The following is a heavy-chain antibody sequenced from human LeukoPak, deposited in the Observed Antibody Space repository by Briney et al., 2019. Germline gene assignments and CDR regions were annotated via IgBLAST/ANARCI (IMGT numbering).Heavy chain of an antibody. CDR1: GYTFTSYD. J-gene: IGHJ3*01. V-gene: IGHV1-8*01. CDR3: ARGDIAAAKDV. Sequence: ASVKVSCKASGYTFTSYDINWVRQATGQGLEWMGWMNPNSGNTGYAQKLQGRVTMTRNTSISTAYRELSSLRSEDTAVYYCARGDIAAAKDVWGQGTMVTVSS. CDR2: MNPNSGNT. D-gene: IGHD6-13*01.